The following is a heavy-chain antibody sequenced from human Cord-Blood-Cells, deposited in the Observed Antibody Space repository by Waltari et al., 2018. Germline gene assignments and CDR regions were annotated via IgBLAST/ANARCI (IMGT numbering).Heavy chain of an antibody. V-gene: IGHV4-38-2*02. CDR3: ARVGRCSSTSCYWYFDL. D-gene: IGHD2-2*01. CDR1: GYSISSGYY. J-gene: IGHJ2*01. Sequence: QVQLQESGPGLVKPSETLSLTCTVSGYSISSGYYWGWIRQPPGKGREWIGSIYHSGSTYYNPSLKSRVTISVDTSKNQFSLKLSSVTAADTAVYYCARVGRCSSTSCYWYFDLWGRGTLVTVSS. CDR2: IYHSGST.